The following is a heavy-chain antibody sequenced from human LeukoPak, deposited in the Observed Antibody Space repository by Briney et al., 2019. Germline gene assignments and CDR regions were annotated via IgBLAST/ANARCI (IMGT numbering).Heavy chain of an antibody. D-gene: IGHD3-10*01. Sequence: GGSLLLSCAASGFTITTYALSWVRQAPGKGLECVSTISGSGVGAYYADSVKGRFTISRDNSKNTLYLQMNSLRAEDTAVYYCAKRDYYDFDSWGQGTLVTVSS. V-gene: IGHV3-23*01. CDR3: AKRDYYDFDS. J-gene: IGHJ4*02. CDR1: GFTITTYA. CDR2: ISGSGVGA.